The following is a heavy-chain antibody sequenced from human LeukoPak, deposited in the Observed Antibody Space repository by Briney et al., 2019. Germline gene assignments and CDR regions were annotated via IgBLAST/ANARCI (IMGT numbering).Heavy chain of an antibody. J-gene: IGHJ6*03. V-gene: IGHV1-2*02. CDR2: INPNSGGT. Sequence: ASVKVSCKASGYTFTGYYMHWVRQAPGQGLEWMGWINPNSGGTNYAQKFQGRVTMTRDTSTSTAYMELSRLRSDDTAVYYCARDSFTEKAMDVWGKGTTVTISS. CDR1: GYTFTGYY. CDR3: ARDSFTEKAMDV.